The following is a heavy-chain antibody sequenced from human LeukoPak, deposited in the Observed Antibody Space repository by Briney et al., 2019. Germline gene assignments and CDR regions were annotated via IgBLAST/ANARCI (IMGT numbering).Heavy chain of an antibody. CDR2: INHSGST. D-gene: IGHD3-3*01. J-gene: IGHJ1*01. CDR3: ARGEDDFWSGYSRIPYIQN. CDR1: GGSFSGYY. V-gene: IGHV4-34*01. Sequence: PSETMSLSCAVYGGSFSGYYWSWIRQPPGKGLEWIGEINHSGSTNYNPSLKSRVTISVDTSKNQFSLKVSSVTAADTAVYYCARGEDDFWSGYSRIPYIQNWGQGTLVTVSS.